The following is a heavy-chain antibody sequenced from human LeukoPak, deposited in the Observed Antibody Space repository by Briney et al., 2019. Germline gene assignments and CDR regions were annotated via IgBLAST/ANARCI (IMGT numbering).Heavy chain of an antibody. J-gene: IGHJ5*02. CDR1: GYTFTSYG. CDR3: ARGRYNWFDP. V-gene: IGHV1-8*02. Sequence: ASVKVSCKASGYTFTSYGISWVRQAPGQGLEWMGWMNPNSGNTDYAQKFQGRVTMTRNTSISTAYMELSSLRSEDTAVYYCARGRYNWFDPWGQGTLVTVSS. CDR2: MNPNSGNT.